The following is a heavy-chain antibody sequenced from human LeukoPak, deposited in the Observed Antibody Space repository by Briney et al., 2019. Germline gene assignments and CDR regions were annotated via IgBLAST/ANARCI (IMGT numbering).Heavy chain of an antibody. Sequence: SETLSLTCTVSGGSISSFYWSWIQQPPGKGLEWIGYIYYSGSTNYNPSLKSRVTISVDTSKNQFSLKLGSVTAADTAVYYCTSSSYLDLFFDPWGQGTLVTVSS. J-gene: IGHJ5*02. CDR2: IYYSGST. V-gene: IGHV4-59*12. CDR3: TSSSYLDLFFDP. CDR1: GGSISSFY.